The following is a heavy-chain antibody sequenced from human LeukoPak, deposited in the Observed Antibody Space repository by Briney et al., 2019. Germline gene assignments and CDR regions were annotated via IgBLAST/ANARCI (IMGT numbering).Heavy chain of an antibody. CDR1: GGSISSYY. J-gene: IGHJ4*02. D-gene: IGHD5-24*01. Sequence: KSSETLSLTCTVSGGSISSYYWSWIRQPPGKGLEWIGYIYTSGGTNYNPSLKSRVTISVDTSKNQFSLKLSSVTAADTAVYYCAGQFFDYWGQGTLVTVSS. V-gene: IGHV4-4*09. CDR3: AGQFFDY. CDR2: IYTSGGT.